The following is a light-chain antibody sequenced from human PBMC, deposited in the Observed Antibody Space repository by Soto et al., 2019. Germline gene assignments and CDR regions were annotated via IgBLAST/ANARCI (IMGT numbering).Light chain of an antibody. CDR3: CSYAGSYTYV. Sequence: QSALPQPRSVSGSPGQSVTISCTGTSSDVGTYNYVSWYQQHPGKAPKVMIYDVTKRPSGVPDRFSGSKSGNTASLTISGLQAEDEADYYCCSYAGSYTYVFGAGTKVTVL. CDR2: DVT. V-gene: IGLV2-11*01. J-gene: IGLJ1*01. CDR1: SSDVGTYNY.